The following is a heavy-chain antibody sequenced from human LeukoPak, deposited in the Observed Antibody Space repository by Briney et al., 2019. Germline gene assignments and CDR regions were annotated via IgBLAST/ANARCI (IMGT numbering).Heavy chain of an antibody. V-gene: IGHV4-30-4*08. CDR3: ARDPGGYYYMDV. J-gene: IGHJ6*03. CDR1: GGSISSGDYY. Sequence: PSQTLSLTCTVSGGSISSGDYYWSWIRQPPGKGLEWIGYIYYSGSTYYNPSLKSRVTISVDTSKNQFSLKLSSVTAADTAVYYCARDPGGYYYMDVWGKGTTVTVSS. CDR2: IYYSGST. D-gene: IGHD3-16*01.